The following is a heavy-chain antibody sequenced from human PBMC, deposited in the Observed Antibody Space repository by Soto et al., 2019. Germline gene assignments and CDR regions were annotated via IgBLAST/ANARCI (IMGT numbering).Heavy chain of an antibody. V-gene: IGHV4-61*01. J-gene: IGHJ6*02. CDR3: ARDRRELQGYYGMDV. D-gene: IGHD1-26*01. CDR2: IYYSGST. CDR1: GGSVSSGSYY. Sequence: PSETLSLTCTVSGGSVSSGSYYWSWIRQPPGKGLEWIGYIYYSGSTNYNPSLKSRVTISVDTSKNQFSLKLSSVTAADTAVYYCARDRRELQGYYGMDVWGQGTTVTVS.